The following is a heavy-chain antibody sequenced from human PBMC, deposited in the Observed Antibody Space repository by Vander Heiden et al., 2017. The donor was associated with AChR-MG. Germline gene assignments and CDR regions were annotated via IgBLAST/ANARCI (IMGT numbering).Heavy chain of an antibody. Sequence: QVQLQQWGAGLFKPSETLSPTCAVYGGSFSGSSCSWIRQPPGKGLEWIGESNHSGSTNYNPSLKSRVTISVDTSKNQFSLKLSSVTAADTAVYYCARENIVVVPAVTQHYYYYGMDVWGQGTTVTVSS. D-gene: IGHD2-2*01. V-gene: IGHV4-34*01. CDR2: SNHSGST. CDR3: ARENIVVVPAVTQHYYYYGMDV. J-gene: IGHJ6*02. CDR1: GGSFSGSS.